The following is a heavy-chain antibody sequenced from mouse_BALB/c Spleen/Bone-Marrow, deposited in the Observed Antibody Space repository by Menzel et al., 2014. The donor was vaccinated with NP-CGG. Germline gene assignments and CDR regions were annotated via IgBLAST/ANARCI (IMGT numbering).Heavy chain of an antibody. V-gene: IGHV1-69*02. CDR1: GYTFTSYW. J-gene: IGHJ2*01. Sequence: QVQLQQSGAELVRPGASVKLSCKASGYTFTSYWINWVKQRPGQGLEWVGNIYPSDSYTNYNQKFKDKATLTVDKSSSTPYMQLSSPTSEGSAVYYCTRSGGYYFDYWGQGTTLTVSS. CDR2: IYPSDSYT. CDR3: TRSGGYYFDY.